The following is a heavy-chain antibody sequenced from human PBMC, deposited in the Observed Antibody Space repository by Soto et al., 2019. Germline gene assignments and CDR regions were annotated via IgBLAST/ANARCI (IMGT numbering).Heavy chain of an antibody. CDR1: GFTFSNYG. Sequence: QVQLLESGGGVVQPGRSLRLYCVASGFTFSNYGMHWVRQAPGKGLEWVAVITNGGSNKYYADSVRGRFTISRDNSKNTRYLQMNSLRAEDTAVDYCAKDLWFGESLKYYFDYWGQGILVTVSS. CDR2: ITNGGSNK. CDR3: AKDLWFGESLKYYFDY. D-gene: IGHD3-10*01. J-gene: IGHJ4*02. V-gene: IGHV3-30*18.